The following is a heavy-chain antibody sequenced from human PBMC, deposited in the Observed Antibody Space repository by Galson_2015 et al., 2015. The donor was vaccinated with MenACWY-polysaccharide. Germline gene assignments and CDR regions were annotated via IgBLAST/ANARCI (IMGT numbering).Heavy chain of an antibody. D-gene: IGHD1-14*01. CDR2: IYYSGST. CDR3: ARGPNRYYFDY. CDR1: GGSISSYY. J-gene: IGHJ4*02. Sequence: SETLSLTCTVSGGSISSYYWSWIRQPPGKGLECIGYIYYSGSTNYNPSLKSRVTISVDTSKNQFSLKLSSVTAADTAVYYCARGPNRYYFDYWGQGTLVTVSS. V-gene: IGHV4-59*01.